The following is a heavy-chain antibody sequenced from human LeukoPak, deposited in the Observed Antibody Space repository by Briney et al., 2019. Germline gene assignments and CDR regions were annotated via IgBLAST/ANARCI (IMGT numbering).Heavy chain of an antibody. D-gene: IGHD2-2*01. CDR3: ARDGGQLPY. CDR1: GFTFSSYW. Sequence: GGSLRLSCAASGFTFSSYWMSWVRQAPGKRLEWVANIKYDGSEKYSVDSVKGRFTISRDNAKNSLYLQVTSLRAEDTAVYYCARDGGQLPYWGQGTLVTVSS. V-gene: IGHV3-7*03. J-gene: IGHJ4*02. CDR2: IKYDGSEK.